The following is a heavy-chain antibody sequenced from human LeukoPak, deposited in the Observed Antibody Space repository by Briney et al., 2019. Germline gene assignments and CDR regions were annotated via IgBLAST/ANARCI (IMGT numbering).Heavy chain of an antibody. CDR1: GGTFSSYA. CDR2: IIPIFGKA. CDR3: ARAMVRGVISYYYYYMDV. V-gene: IGHV1-69*05. D-gene: IGHD3-10*01. Sequence: GSSVKVSSEASGGTFSSYAISWVRQAPGQGLEWMGRIIPIFGKANYAQKFQGRVTITTDESTSTAYMELSSLRSEDTAVYYCARAMVRGVISYYYYYMDVWGKGTTVTVSS. J-gene: IGHJ6*03.